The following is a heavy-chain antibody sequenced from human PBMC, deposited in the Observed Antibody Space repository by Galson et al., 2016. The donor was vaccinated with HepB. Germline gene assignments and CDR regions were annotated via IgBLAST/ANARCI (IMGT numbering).Heavy chain of an antibody. Sequence: SLRLSCAASGFTFSSYAMNWVRQPPGKGLEWVSSISGSGGTTYYADSLKGRFTISRDNSKGTLYPQMNSLRAENTAVYYCAKGAYSLPENFQHWGQGTLVTVSS. CDR2: ISGSGGTT. CDR1: GFTFSSYA. J-gene: IGHJ1*01. V-gene: IGHV3-23*01. D-gene: IGHD2-15*01. CDR3: AKGAYSLPENFQH.